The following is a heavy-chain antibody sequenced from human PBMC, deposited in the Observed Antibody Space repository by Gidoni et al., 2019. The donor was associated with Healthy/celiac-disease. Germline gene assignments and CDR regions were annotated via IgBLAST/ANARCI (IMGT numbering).Heavy chain of an antibody. CDR2: IWYDGSNK. Sequence: QVQLVESGGGVVQPGRSMSLSCAAFGFTFSSYGVHWVRQAPGKGLEWVAVIWYDGSNKYYADSVKGRFTISRDNSKNTLYLQMNSLRAEDTAVYYCARDFHIVDKDWYFDLWGRGTLVTVSS. J-gene: IGHJ2*01. D-gene: IGHD2-21*01. CDR3: ARDFHIVDKDWYFDL. CDR1: GFTFSSYG. V-gene: IGHV3-33*01.